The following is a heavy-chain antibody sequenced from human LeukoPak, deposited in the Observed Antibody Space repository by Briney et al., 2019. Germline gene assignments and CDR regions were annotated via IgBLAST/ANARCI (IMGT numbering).Heavy chain of an antibody. CDR2: INHNGNVN. V-gene: IGHV3-7*03. Sequence: GGSLRLSCAASGFTFSSYWMNWARQAPGKGLEWVASINHNGNVNYYVDSVEGRFTISRDNAKNSLYLQMSNLRAEDTAVYFCARGSVYYGSGTWGYVFDYWGQGTLVTVSS. CDR1: GFTFSSYW. CDR3: ARGSVYYGSGTWGYVFDY. D-gene: IGHD3-10*01. J-gene: IGHJ4*02.